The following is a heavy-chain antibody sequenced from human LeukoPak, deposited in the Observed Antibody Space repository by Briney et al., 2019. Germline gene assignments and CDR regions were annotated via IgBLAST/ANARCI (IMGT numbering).Heavy chain of an antibody. J-gene: IGHJ4*02. CDR2: MYSDGSSA. Sequence: GGSLRLSCAGSGFIFSTTSMHWVRQAPGKGLMWVSRMYSDGSSATYADSVKGRFTISRDNAKNTLYLQMNSLRVDDTAVYSCASSDRLDYWGQGILVTVSS. V-gene: IGHV3-74*03. D-gene: IGHD1-14*01. CDR1: GFIFSTTS. CDR3: ASSDRLDY.